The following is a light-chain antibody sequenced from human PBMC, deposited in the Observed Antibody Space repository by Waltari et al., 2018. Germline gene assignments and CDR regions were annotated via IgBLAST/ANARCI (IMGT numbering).Light chain of an antibody. CDR1: QSIHNY. J-gene: IGKJ4*01. V-gene: IGKV3-11*01. Sequence: DIVLTQSPATLSLSPGERATLSCRASQSIHNYLAWYQQKPGQAHRLLIYDTSNRATGISARFSGSGFGTDFTLTISSLEPEDFAVYYCQQRRNCPLTFGGGTKVEIK. CDR2: DTS. CDR3: QQRRNCPLT.